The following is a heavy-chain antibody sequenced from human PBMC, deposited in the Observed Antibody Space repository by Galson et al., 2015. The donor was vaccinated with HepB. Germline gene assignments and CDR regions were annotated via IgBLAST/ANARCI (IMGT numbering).Heavy chain of an antibody. CDR2: ISGSGGST. D-gene: IGHD6-6*01. J-gene: IGHJ6*02. CDR3: AKSLSSRIRYYYYGMDV. Sequence: SLRLSCAASGFTFRSYAMSWVRQAPGKGLEWVSAISGSGGSTYYADSVKGRFTISRDNSKNTLYLQMNSLRAEDTAVYYCAKSLSSRIRYYYYGMDVWGQGTTVTVSS. V-gene: IGHV3-23*01. CDR1: GFTFRSYA.